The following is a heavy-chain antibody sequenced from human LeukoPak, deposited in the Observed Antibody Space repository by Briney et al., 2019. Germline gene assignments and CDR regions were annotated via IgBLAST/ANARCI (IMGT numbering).Heavy chain of an antibody. J-gene: IGHJ3*02. CDR3: ARPSGVGAFDI. CDR2: INSDGSST. Sequence: GGSLRLSCAASGFTFSSNWMHWVRQGPGKGLVWVSRINSDGSSTEYADSVKGRFTVSRDNAKNTLYLQMNSLRAEDTAVYYRARPSGVGAFDIWGQGTKVTVSS. V-gene: IGHV3-74*03. CDR1: GFTFSSNW.